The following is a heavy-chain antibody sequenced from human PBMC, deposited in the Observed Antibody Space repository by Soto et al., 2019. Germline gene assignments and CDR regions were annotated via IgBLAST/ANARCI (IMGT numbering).Heavy chain of an antibody. CDR3: ARQRDLWSGYCFDS. CDR1: GGSISSSSYY. CDR2: IYYSGST. D-gene: IGHD3-3*01. J-gene: IGHJ5*01. V-gene: IGHV4-39*01. Sequence: PSENLSLTCTVSGGSISSSSYYWGWIRHPPGKGLEWIGSIYYSGSTYYSPSLKSRVTISVDTSKNQFSLKLSSVTAADTAVYYCARQRDLWSGYCFDSRDKGTLVTVS.